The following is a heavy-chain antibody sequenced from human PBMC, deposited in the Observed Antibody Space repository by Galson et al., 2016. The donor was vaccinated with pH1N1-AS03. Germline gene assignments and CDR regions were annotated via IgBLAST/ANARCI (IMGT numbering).Heavy chain of an antibody. CDR2: IYYNRGT. Sequence: ETLSLTCALSGGSFSGYYWSWISQSPGKGLEWIGSIYYNRGTYYSPSLKSRLTISMDTSKNQFSLKLSSVTAADTAVDYCPRQRYGGNPDWGQGTLVTLSS. V-gene: IGHV4-39*07. CDR3: PRQRYGGNPD. D-gene: IGHD4/OR15-4a*01. CDR1: GGSFSGYY. J-gene: IGHJ4*02.